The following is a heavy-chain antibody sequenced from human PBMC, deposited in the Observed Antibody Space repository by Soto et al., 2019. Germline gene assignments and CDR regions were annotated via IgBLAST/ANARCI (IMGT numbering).Heavy chain of an antibody. CDR1: GSSFTNYW. J-gene: IGHJ4*02. D-gene: IGHD1-1*01. CDR2: IYPGDSDT. Sequence: PGESLKISCKGSGSSFTNYWFAWVRRMPGKGLEWMGIIYPGDSDTRYSPSFQGQVTISADKSISTAFLQWSSLKASDTAMYYCARTVDAYNDPYYIDYWGQGTLVTVSS. V-gene: IGHV5-51*01. CDR3: ARTVDAYNDPYYIDY.